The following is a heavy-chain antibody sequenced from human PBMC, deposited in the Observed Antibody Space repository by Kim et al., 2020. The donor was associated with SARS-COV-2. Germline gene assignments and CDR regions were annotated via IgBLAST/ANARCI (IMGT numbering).Heavy chain of an antibody. CDR2: IRSITDGGTA. V-gene: IGHV3-15*01. D-gene: IGHD1-26*01. J-gene: IGHJ4*02. CDR3: NRYSGSPGDY. CDR1: GFTFTTAW. Sequence: GGSLRLSCAATGFTFTTAWMSWVRQAPGKGLEWLGRIRSITDGGTADYAAPVKGRFTISRDDSKKTVYLQMNSLENEDTAEYYSNRYSGSPGDYWGQGTL.